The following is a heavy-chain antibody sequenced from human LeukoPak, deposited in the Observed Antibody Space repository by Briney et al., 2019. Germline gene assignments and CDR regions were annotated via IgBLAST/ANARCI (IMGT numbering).Heavy chain of an antibody. V-gene: IGHV1-69-2*01. Sequence: ASVKVSCKVSGYTFTDYYMHWVQQAPGKGLEWMGLVDPEDGETIYAEKFRGRVTITADTSTDTAYMELSSLRSEDTAVYYCATERKYDYYFDYWGQGTLVTVSS. J-gene: IGHJ4*02. D-gene: IGHD3-3*01. CDR3: ATERKYDYYFDY. CDR2: VDPEDGET. CDR1: GYTFTDYY.